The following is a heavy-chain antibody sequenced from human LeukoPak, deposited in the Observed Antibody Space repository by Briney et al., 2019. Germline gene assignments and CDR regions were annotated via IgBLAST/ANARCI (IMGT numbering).Heavy chain of an antibody. J-gene: IGHJ4*02. CDR2: INWNGGST. Sequence: GGSLRLSCAASGFTFDDYGMSWVRQAPGKGLEWVSGINWNGGSTGYADSVKGRFTISRDNAKNSLYLHMNSLRAEDTAVYYCARDYGGSSPFDYWGQGTLVTVSS. D-gene: IGHD4-23*01. V-gene: IGHV3-20*04. CDR1: GFTFDDYG. CDR3: ARDYGGSSPFDY.